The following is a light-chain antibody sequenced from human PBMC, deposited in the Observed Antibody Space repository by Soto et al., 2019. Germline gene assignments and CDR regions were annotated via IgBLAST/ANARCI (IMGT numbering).Light chain of an antibody. V-gene: IGLV1-51*01. J-gene: IGLJ1*01. CDR1: NXNIGANY. Sequence: QSVLTQPPSVSAAPGQKVTIACSGRNXNIGANYVSWYRQFPGTAPKLLIYDNAKRPAGIPDRFSGSKSGTSATLDITGLQTGDEADYYCATWDSGLIAYVFASGTKVTVL. CDR3: ATWDSGLIAYV. CDR2: DNA.